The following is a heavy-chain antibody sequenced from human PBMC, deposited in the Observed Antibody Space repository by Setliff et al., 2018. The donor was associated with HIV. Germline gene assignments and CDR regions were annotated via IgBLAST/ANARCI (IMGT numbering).Heavy chain of an antibody. J-gene: IGHJ6*02. V-gene: IGHV1-46*01. CDR1: GYTFTSYY. CDR3: ARVGRLHYLTPFYYYGMDV. CDR2: INPNSGNT. Sequence: ASVKVSCKASGYTFTSYYMHWVRQAPAQGLEWMGIINPNSGNTGYAQKFQGRLTMTRNTSISTVNMELSSLRSEDTAVYFCARVGRLHYLTPFYYYGMDVWGQGTTVTVSS. D-gene: IGHD4-4*01.